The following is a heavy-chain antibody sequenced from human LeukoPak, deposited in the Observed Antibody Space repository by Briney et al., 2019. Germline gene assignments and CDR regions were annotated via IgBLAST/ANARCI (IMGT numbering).Heavy chain of an antibody. CDR1: GFTFSNYG. D-gene: IGHD3-3*01. V-gene: IGHV3-23*01. CDR2: ISGSGTST. J-gene: IGHJ6*03. CDR3: AKGALRFLDYYYYMDV. Sequence: GGSLRLSCAASGFTFSNYGMNWVRQAPGKGLEWVSAISGSGTSTYYADSVKGRFTISRDNSKNTLYLQMSSLRADDTAIYYCAKGALRFLDYYYYMDVWGKGTTVTVSS.